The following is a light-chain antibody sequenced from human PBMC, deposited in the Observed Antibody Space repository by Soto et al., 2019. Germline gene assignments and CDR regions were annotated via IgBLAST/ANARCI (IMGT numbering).Light chain of an antibody. CDR2: GAS. CDR1: QDIRKY. Sequence: DIQMTQSPSSLSASVGDRVTITCQASQDIRKYLNWYQQKPGRAPKLLIYGASNLETGVPSRFSGSGYGTDSTFNISSLQPEDIATYYCQHYDNLPPFTFGPGTKVAIK. V-gene: IGKV1-33*01. CDR3: QHYDNLPPFT. J-gene: IGKJ3*01.